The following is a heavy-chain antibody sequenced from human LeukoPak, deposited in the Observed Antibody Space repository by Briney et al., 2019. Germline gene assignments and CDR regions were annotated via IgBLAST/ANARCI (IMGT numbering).Heavy chain of an antibody. V-gene: IGHV1-69*06. Sequence: ASVKVSCKASGGTFSSYAISWVRQAPGQGLEWMGGIIPIFGTANYAQKFQGRVTITADKSTSTAYMELSSLRSEDTAAYYCATDLEWDFDYWGQGTLVTVSS. CDR2: IIPIFGTA. J-gene: IGHJ4*02. D-gene: IGHD3-3*01. CDR1: GGTFSSYA. CDR3: ATDLEWDFDY.